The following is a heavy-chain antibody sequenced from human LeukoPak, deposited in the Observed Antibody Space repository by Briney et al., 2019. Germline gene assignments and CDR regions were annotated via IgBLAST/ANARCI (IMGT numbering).Heavy chain of an antibody. D-gene: IGHD2-2*01. CDR1: GGSISSGGYY. Sequence: SQTLSLTCTVSGGSISSGGYYWSWIRQHPGKGLEWIGYIYYSGSTYYNPSLKSRVTISVDTSKNQFSLKLSSVTAADTAVYYCARGTRYCSSTSCYRPLDYWGQGTLVTVSS. CDR2: IYYSGST. J-gene: IGHJ4*02. V-gene: IGHV4-31*03. CDR3: ARGTRYCSSTSCYRPLDY.